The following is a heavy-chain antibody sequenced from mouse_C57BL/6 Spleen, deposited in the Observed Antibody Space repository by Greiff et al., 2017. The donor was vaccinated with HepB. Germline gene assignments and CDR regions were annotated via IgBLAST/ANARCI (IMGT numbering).Heavy chain of an antibody. V-gene: IGHV1-5*01. J-gene: IGHJ2*01. CDR2: IYPGNSDT. CDR3: TKGTIYDGYYAYFDY. CDR1: GYTFTSYW. Sequence: EVQLVESGTVLARPGASVKMSCKTSGYTFTSYWMHWVKQRPGQGLEWIGAIYPGNSDTSYNQKFKGKAKLTAVTSASTAYMELSSLTNEDSAVYYCTKGTIYDGYYAYFDYWGQGTTLTVSS. D-gene: IGHD2-3*01.